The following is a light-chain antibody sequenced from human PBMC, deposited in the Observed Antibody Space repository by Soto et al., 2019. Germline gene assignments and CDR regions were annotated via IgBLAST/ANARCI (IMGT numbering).Light chain of an antibody. J-gene: IGLJ1*01. CDR1: SSDVGGYND. CDR2: EVS. CDR3: SSFAGRTPYV. Sequence: QSVLTRPPSASGSPGQSVTISCTGTSSDVGGYNDVSWYQQHPGKAPKLMIYEVSKRPSGVPDRFSGSKSGNTASLTVSGLQAEDEADYYCSSFAGRTPYVFGTGTKVTVL. V-gene: IGLV2-8*01.